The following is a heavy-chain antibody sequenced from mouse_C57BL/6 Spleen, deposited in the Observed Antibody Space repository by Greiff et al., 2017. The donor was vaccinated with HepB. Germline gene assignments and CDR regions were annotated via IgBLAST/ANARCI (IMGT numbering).Heavy chain of an antibody. CDR1: GYTFTSYW. CDR2: IHPSDSDT. V-gene: IGHV1-74*01. D-gene: IGHD2-5*01. CDR3: ATSSYYSNPWFAY. Sequence: QVQLKQPGAELVKPGASVKVSCKASGYTFTSYWMHWVKQRPGQGLEWIGRIHPSDSDTNYNQKFKGKATLTVDKSSSTAYMQLSSLTSEDSAVYYCATSSYYSNPWFAYWGQGTLVTVSA. J-gene: IGHJ3*01.